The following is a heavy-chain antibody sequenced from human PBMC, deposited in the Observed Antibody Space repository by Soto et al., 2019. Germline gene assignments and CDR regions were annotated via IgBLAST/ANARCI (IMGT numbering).Heavy chain of an antibody. Sequence: SETLSLTCTVSGGSISSSSYYWGWIRQPPGKGLEWIGSIYYSGSTYYNPSLKSRVTISVDTSKNQFSLKLGSVTAADTAVYYCARRGDRIEYCSGGSCYPDTIDYWGQGTLVTVSS. D-gene: IGHD2-15*01. J-gene: IGHJ4*02. CDR1: GGSISSSSYY. CDR2: IYYSGST. CDR3: ARRGDRIEYCSGGSCYPDTIDY. V-gene: IGHV4-39*01.